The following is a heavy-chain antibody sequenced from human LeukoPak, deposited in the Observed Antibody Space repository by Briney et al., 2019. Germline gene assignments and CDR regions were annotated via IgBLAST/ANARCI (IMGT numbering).Heavy chain of an antibody. CDR2: ISAYNGNT. D-gene: IGHD2-2*01. CDR3: ARGRVRCSSTSCYFGY. Sequence: ASVKVSCKASGYTITSYGISWVRQAPGQGLEWMGWISAYNGNTNYAQKLQSRVTMTTDTSTSTAYMELRSLRSEDTAVYYCARGRVRCSSTSCYFGYWGQGTLVTVSS. J-gene: IGHJ4*02. CDR1: GYTITSYG. V-gene: IGHV1-18*01.